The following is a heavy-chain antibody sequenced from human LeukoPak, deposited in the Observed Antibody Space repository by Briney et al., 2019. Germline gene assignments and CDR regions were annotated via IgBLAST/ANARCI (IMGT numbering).Heavy chain of an antibody. CDR3: GRAFPPLRTSSAGDL. CDR1: GFSFSDYD. J-gene: IGHJ1*01. D-gene: IGHD3-16*01. CDR2: ISGRSSHI. V-gene: IGHV3-21*01. Sequence: GGSLRLSCSASGFSFSDYDMNWVRQAPGKGLEWVSAISGRSSHIYYGESVKGRFTISRGNAKNSLYLQMDSLGVEDTAVYYCGRAFPPLRTSSAGDLWGQGTLVIVSS.